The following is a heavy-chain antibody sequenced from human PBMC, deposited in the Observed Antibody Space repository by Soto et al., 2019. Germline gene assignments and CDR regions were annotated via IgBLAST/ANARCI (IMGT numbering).Heavy chain of an antibody. V-gene: IGHV3-49*03. CDR1: GFTFGDFG. J-gene: IGHJ4*02. Sequence: EVQLVESGGGLVQPGRSLRLSCTASGFTFGDFGMSWFRQAPGKGLEWVGFIRREAYGGTTEYAASVKGRFTISRDDSKSIAYVQMNSLKTEDTAVYYCSREADSTGYYPGCFDHWGQGTLVTVSS. CDR3: SREADSTGYYPGCFDH. D-gene: IGHD3-22*01. CDR2: IRREAYGGTT.